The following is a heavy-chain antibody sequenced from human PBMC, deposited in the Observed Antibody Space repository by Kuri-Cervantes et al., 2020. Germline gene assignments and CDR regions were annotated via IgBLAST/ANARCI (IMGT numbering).Heavy chain of an antibody. V-gene: IGHV3-23*01. CDR3: ARDHVLYGGNSEGSLDY. J-gene: IGHJ4*02. D-gene: IGHD4-23*01. Sequence: GGSLRLSCVASGFTFSTYAMSWVRQAPGKGLEWVSAIRGGSGSTFYADSAKGRFTISRDNSKNTLYLQMNNLRAEDTAVYYCARDHVLYGGNSEGSLDYWGQGTLVTVSS. CDR2: IRGGSGST. CDR1: GFTFSTYA.